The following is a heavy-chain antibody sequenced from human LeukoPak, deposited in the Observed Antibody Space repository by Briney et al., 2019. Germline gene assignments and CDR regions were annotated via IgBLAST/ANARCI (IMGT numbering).Heavy chain of an antibody. V-gene: IGHV4-38-2*02. CDR2: IYHSGRT. D-gene: IGHD6-13*01. Sequence: PGGSLRLSCAASGFTFSNYAMSWVRQAPGKGLEWIGSIYHSGRTYYNPSLKSRVTISVDTSKNQFSLKLSSVTAADTAVYYCAREGDSSSVGWFDPWGQGTLVTVSS. J-gene: IGHJ5*02. CDR1: GFTFSNYA. CDR3: AREGDSSSVGWFDP.